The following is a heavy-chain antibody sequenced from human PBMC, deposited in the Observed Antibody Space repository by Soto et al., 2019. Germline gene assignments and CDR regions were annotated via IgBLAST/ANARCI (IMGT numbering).Heavy chain of an antibody. D-gene: IGHD6-19*01. CDR1: GYTFTSYG. J-gene: IGHJ6*03. CDR2: ISAYNGNT. V-gene: IGHV1-18*01. Sequence: QVQLVQSGAEVKKPGASVKVSCKASGYTFTSYGISWVRQAPGQGLEWMGWISAYNGNTNYAQKLQGRVTMTTDTSTSTGYMEMRSLRSDDTAVYYCARALGGPAGWDYYYYYMDVWGKGTTVTVSS. CDR3: ARALGGPAGWDYYYYYMDV.